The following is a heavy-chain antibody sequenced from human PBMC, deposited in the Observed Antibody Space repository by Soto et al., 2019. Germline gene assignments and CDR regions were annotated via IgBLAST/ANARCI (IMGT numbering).Heavy chain of an antibody. D-gene: IGHD3-10*01. V-gene: IGHV3-23*01. CDR3: ATGRGLYYYYGMDV. CDR2: ISGSGGST. CDR1: GFTFSSYA. J-gene: IGHJ6*02. Sequence: EVQLLESGGGLVQPGGFLRLSCAASGFTFSSYAMSWVRQAPGKGLEWVSAISGSGGSTYYADSVKGRFTISRDNSKNTLYLQMNSLRAEDTAVYYCATGRGLYYYYGMDVWGQGTTVTVSS.